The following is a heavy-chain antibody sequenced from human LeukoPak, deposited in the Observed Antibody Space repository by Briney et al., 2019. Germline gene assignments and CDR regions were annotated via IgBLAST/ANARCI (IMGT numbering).Heavy chain of an antibody. CDR3: ARSTYGGTYWYFDL. V-gene: IGHV4-34*01. J-gene: IGHJ2*01. D-gene: IGHD1-14*01. CDR1: GGSFSGYY. CDR2: INHSGST. Sequence: SETLSLTCAVYGGSFSGYYWSWIRQPPGNGLEWIGEINHSGSTNYNPSLKSRVTISVDTSKNQFSLKLSSVTAADTAVYYCARSTYGGTYWYFDLWGRGTLVTVSS.